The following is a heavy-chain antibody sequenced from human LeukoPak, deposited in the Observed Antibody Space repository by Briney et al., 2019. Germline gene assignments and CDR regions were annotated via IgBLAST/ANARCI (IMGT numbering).Heavy chain of an antibody. J-gene: IGHJ4*02. CDR2: INPNSGGT. CDR3: ARVVSPYDFWSGYLH. D-gene: IGHD3-3*01. Sequence: ASVKVSCKASGYTFTCYYMHWVRQAPGQGLEWMGWINPNSGGTNYAQKFQGRVTMTRDTSISTAYMELSRLRSDDTAVYYCARVVSPYDFWSGYLHWGQGTLVTVSS. CDR1: GYTFTCYY. V-gene: IGHV1-2*02.